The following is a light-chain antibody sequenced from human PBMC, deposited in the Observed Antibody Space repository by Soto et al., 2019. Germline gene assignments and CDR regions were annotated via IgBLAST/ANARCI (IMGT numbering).Light chain of an antibody. V-gene: IGKV1-39*01. CDR2: AAS. Sequence: DIEMTQSPSSLSASAGDRVTITCRASQNIKIYLNRDQQKIGKAPKLLIYAASSLQSGVPSRFRGSGSGTDFTLNISSLQPEYFATYYCQQSQSDPTFGQGPKVEIK. CDR3: QQSQSDPT. J-gene: IGKJ1*01. CDR1: QNIKIY.